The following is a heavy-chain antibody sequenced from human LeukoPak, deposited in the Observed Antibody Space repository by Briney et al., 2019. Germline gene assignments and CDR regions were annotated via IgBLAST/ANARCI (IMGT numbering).Heavy chain of an antibody. V-gene: IGHV5-51*01. J-gene: IGHJ4*02. CDR3: ARHVRGWYIDF. CDR1: GYSFTNYW. Sequence: GESLKISCKGSGYSFTNYWIGWVRQMPGKGLEWMGIIYPGDSDTRYSPSFQGQVTISADNSISTAYLQWSSLKASDTAIYYCARHVRGWYIDFWGQGTLVTVSS. CDR2: IYPGDSDT. D-gene: IGHD6-19*01.